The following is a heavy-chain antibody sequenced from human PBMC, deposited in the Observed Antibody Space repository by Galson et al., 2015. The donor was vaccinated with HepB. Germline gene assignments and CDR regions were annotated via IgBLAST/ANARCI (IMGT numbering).Heavy chain of an antibody. D-gene: IGHD6-13*01. CDR1: GFTFSNYA. CDR3: AKFRSNTWFIDY. Sequence: SLRLSCAASGFTFSNYAMGWVRQAPGKGLEWVSIISSGGGNIYYADSVRGRFTISRDNSKNTLYLQMNSLRAEDTAVYFCAKFRSNTWFIDYWGRGTLVTVSS. J-gene: IGHJ4*02. CDR2: ISSGGGNI. V-gene: IGHV3-23*01.